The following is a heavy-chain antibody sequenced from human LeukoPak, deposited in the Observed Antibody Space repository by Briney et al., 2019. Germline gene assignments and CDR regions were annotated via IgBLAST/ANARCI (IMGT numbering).Heavy chain of an antibody. CDR1: GFTFSNYA. D-gene: IGHD3-10*01. CDR2: IKQDGSKK. CDR3: ARVDFGEYSNYFDY. Sequence: GGSLRLSCAASGFTFSNYAMSWVRQAPGKGLEWVANIKQDGSKKDYVDSVRGRFIIARDDAKKSLFLEMNSLRVDDTAVYFCARVDFGEYSNYFDYWGRGTLVTVSA. J-gene: IGHJ4*02. V-gene: IGHV3-7*01.